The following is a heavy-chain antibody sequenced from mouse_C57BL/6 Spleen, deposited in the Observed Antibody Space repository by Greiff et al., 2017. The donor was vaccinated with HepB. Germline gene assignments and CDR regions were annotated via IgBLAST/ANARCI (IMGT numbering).Heavy chain of an antibody. CDR1: GYTFTDYE. Sequence: QVQLQQSGAELVRPGASVTLSCKASGYTFTDYEMHWVKQTPVHGLEWIGAIDPETGGTAYNQKFKGKAILTADKSSSTAYMELRSLTSEDSAVYDCTRREEITTVVTDYWGQGTTLTVSS. J-gene: IGHJ2*01. V-gene: IGHV1-15*01. D-gene: IGHD1-1*01. CDR2: IDPETGGT. CDR3: TRREEITTVVTDY.